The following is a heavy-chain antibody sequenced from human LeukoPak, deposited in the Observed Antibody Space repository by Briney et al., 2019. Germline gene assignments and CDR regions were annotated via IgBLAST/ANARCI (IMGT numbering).Heavy chain of an antibody. V-gene: IGHV4-38-2*02. CDR3: ASSRIAARPIYWYFDL. Sequence: PSETLSLTCTVSGYSISNAYYWGWIRQPPGKGLEWIGSLYHSGNTYYNPSLKSRVTTSVDTSKNQFSLKLSSVTAADTAVYYCASSRIAARPIYWYFDLWGRGTLVTVSS. CDR1: GYSISNAYY. J-gene: IGHJ2*01. D-gene: IGHD6-6*01. CDR2: LYHSGNT.